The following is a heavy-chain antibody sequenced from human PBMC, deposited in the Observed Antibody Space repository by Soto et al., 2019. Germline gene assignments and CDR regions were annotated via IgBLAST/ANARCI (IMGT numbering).Heavy chain of an antibody. CDR3: ARYFWSGQLPFYFDQ. CDR2: ISAYNGNT. Sequence: QVLLVQSGAEVKKPGASVKVSCKASGYTFNSYGVSWVRQAPGQGLEWMGWISAYNGNTKYSQNLQGRVTMTIDTTTSSAYLEVRILRSDDTAIYYCARYFWSGQLPFYFDQWGQGTLVTVSS. D-gene: IGHD3-3*01. J-gene: IGHJ4*02. CDR1: GYTFNSYG. V-gene: IGHV1-18*01.